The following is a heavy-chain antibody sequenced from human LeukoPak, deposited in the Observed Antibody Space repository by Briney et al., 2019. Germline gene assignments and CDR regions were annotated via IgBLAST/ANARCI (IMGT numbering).Heavy chain of an antibody. Sequence: SETLSLTCAVYGGSFTDYFWTWIRQSPGKGLEWIGEINDYTGDTNYNPSLKSRVTISVDTSKTQFSLKLSSVTAADTAVYYCARLFKRDWFDPWGQGTLVTVSS. CDR1: GGSFTDYF. CDR3: ARLFKRDWFDP. J-gene: IGHJ5*02. V-gene: IGHV4-34*01. CDR2: INDYTGDT.